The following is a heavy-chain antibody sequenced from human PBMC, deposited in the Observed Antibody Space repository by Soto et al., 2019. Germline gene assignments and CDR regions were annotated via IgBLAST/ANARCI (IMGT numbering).Heavy chain of an antibody. CDR1: GGTFSSYA. J-gene: IGHJ6*02. CDR2: IIPIFGTA. CDR3: ATRVWLRPGYYYYGMDV. Sequence: GASVKVSCKASGGTFSSYAISWVRQAPGQGLEWMGGIIPIFGTANYAQKFQGRVTITADESTSTAYMELSSLRSEDTAVYYCATRVWLRPGYYYYGMDVWGQGTTVTV. D-gene: IGHD3-9*01. V-gene: IGHV1-69*13.